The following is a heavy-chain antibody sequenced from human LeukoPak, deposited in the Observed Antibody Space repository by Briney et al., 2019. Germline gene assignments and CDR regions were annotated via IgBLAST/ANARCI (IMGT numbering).Heavy chain of an antibody. V-gene: IGHV4-34*01. CDR1: GGSFSGYY. Sequence: PSETLSLTXAVYGGSFSGYYWSWICQPPGKGLEWIGEINHSGSTNYNPSLKSRVTISVDTSKNQFSLKLSSVTAADTAVYYCASFKAEGFDYWGQGTLVTVSS. CDR3: ASFKAEGFDY. CDR2: INHSGST. D-gene: IGHD6-19*01. J-gene: IGHJ4*02.